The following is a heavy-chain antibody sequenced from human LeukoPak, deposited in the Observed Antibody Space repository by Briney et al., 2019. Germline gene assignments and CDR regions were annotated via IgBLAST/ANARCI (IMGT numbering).Heavy chain of an antibody. CDR1: GYIFTRNY. CDR2: INPSGGST. J-gene: IGHJ6*03. Sequence: ASVKVSCKAFGYIFTRNYIHWVRQAPGQGHEWMGIINPSGGSTTYAQKFQGRVTMTRDTSTSTVYMELTSLRSEDTAVYYCARDLERDYYYMDVWGKGTTVTVSS. D-gene: IGHD1-1*01. V-gene: IGHV1-46*01. CDR3: ARDLERDYYYMDV.